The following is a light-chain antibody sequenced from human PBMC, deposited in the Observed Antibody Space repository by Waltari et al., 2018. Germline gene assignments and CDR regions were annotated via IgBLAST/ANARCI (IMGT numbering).Light chain of an antibody. V-gene: IGKV1-39*01. CDR2: GAV. J-gene: IGKJ1*01. CDR1: QRISSY. Sequence: DIQMTQSPSSLPASVGDRVTTSCRASQRISSYLNWYQQQPGKAPRLLIYGAVSLQSGVPSRFSGSGSGTDFTLTISSLQPEDFATYYCQQTYRTPRTFGQGTKVDI. CDR3: QQTYRTPRT.